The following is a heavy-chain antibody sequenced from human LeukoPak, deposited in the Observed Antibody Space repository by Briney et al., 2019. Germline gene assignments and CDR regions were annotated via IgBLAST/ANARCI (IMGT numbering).Heavy chain of an antibody. J-gene: IGHJ5*02. CDR1: GFTFSSYA. V-gene: IGHV3-23*01. CDR2: ISGSGGST. CDR3: AKDLGIAAAGTVNWFDP. D-gene: IGHD6-13*01. Sequence: PGGPLRLSCAASGFTFSSYAMSWVRQAPGKGLEWVSAISGSGGSTYYADSVKGRFTISRDNSKNTLYLQMNSLRAEDTAVYYCAKDLGIAAAGTVNWFDPWGQGTLVTVSS.